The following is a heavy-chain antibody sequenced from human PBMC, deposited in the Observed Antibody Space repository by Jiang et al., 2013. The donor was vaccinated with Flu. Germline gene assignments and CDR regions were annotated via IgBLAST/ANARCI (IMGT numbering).Heavy chain of an antibody. CDR2: VYYSGAP. V-gene: IGHV4-61*01. Sequence: PGLVKPSETLSFTCTVSGGSVSSGSYYWSWIRQPPGKGLEWIGYVYYSGAPTTTPPSKSRVTISVDTSKNQFSLKLSSVTAADTAVYYCARDSPLVGARDPNWFDPWGQGTLVTVSS. J-gene: IGHJ5*02. CDR1: GGSVSSGSYY. CDR3: ARDSPLVGARDPNWFDP. D-gene: IGHD1-26*01.